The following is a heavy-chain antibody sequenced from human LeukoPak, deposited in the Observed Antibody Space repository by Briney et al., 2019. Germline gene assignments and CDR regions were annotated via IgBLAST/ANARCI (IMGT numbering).Heavy chain of an antibody. CDR2: IYYSGST. V-gene: IGHV4-39*07. D-gene: IGHD3-10*01. J-gene: IGHJ6*03. Sequence: SETLSLTCTVSGGSISSSSYYWGWIRQPPGKGLEWIGSIYYSGSTYYNPSLKSRVTISVDTSKNQFSLQLNSVTPEDTAVYYCARVIYRMVRGVSNYYYYYYMDVWGKGTTVTVSS. CDR1: GGSISSSSYY. CDR3: ARVIYRMVRGVSNYYYYYYMDV.